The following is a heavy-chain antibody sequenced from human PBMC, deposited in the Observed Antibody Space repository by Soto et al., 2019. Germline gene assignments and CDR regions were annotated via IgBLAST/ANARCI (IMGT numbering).Heavy chain of an antibody. Sequence: ASVKVSCKASGFTFTSSAAQWVRQARGQRLEWIGWIVVGSGNTNYAQKFQERVTITRDMSTSTAYMELSSLRSEDMAVYYCAALGQVALDYWGQGTLVTVSS. V-gene: IGHV1-58*01. CDR1: GFTFTSSA. D-gene: IGHD5-12*01. CDR2: IVVGSGNT. J-gene: IGHJ4*02. CDR3: AALGQVALDY.